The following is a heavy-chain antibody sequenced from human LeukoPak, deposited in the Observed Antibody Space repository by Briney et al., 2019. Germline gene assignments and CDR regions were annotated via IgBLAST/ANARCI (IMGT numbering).Heavy chain of an antibody. V-gene: IGHV4-59*01. CDR1: GGSISSYY. J-gene: IGHJ3*02. D-gene: IGHD4-23*01. Sequence: SETLSLTCTVSGGSISSYYWSWIRQPPGKGLEWIGYIYYSGSTNYNPSLKSRVTISVDTSKNRFSLKLSSVTAADTAVYYCATLTGGDDAFDIWGQGTMVTVSS. CDR2: IYYSGST. CDR3: ATLTGGDDAFDI.